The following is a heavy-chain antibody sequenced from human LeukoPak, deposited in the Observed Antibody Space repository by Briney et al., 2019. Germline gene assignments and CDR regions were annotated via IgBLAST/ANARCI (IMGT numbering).Heavy chain of an antibody. Sequence: SETLSLTCAVYGGSFSGYYWSWIRQPPGKGLEWIGEMNHSGSTNYNPSLKSRVTISVDTSKNQFSLKLSSVTAADTAVYYCARSSSWGLYYYYYYMDVWGKGTTVTVSS. J-gene: IGHJ6*03. V-gene: IGHV4-34*01. CDR2: MNHSGST. CDR1: GGSFSGYY. CDR3: ARSSSWGLYYYYYYMDV. D-gene: IGHD6-13*01.